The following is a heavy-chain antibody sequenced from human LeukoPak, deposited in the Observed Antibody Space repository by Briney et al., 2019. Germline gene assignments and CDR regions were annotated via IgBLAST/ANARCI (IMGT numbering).Heavy chain of an antibody. Sequence: KPSETLSLTCTVSGGSISSYYWSWIRQPPGKELEWIGYIYYSGSTNYNPSLKSRVTISVDTSKNQFSLKLSSVTAADTAVYYCARGVTTVVIDYWGQGTLVTVSS. D-gene: IGHD4-23*01. CDR1: GGSISSYY. V-gene: IGHV4-59*01. CDR2: IYYSGST. J-gene: IGHJ4*02. CDR3: ARGVTTVVIDY.